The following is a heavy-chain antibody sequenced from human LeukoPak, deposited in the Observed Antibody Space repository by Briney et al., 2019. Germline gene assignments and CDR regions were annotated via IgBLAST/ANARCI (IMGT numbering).Heavy chain of an antibody. J-gene: IGHJ3*02. V-gene: IGHV5-51*01. CDR2: TYVGDSDT. D-gene: IGHD6-19*01. Sequence: GESLKISCQGSGYSFTTYWIGWVRQMPGKGLEWMGITYVGDSDTRYSPSFQGQVTISADKSISTAYLQWSSLKASDTAMYYCASLESMAGTHGLDIWGQGTMFTVSS. CDR1: GYSFTTYW. CDR3: ASLESMAGTHGLDI.